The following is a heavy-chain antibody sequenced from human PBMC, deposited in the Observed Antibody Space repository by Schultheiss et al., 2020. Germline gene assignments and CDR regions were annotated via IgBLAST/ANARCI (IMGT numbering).Heavy chain of an antibody. D-gene: IGHD3-16*01. CDR1: GGSISSGGYS. J-gene: IGHJ4*02. CDR2: IYYSGST. V-gene: IGHV4-30-4*07. Sequence: SETLSLTCTVSGGSISSGGYSWSWIRQPPGKGLEWIGYIYYSGSTYYNPSLKSRVTISVDTSKNQFSLKLSSVTAADTAVYYCARGLGPRYYFDYWGQGTLVTVSS. CDR3: ARGLGPRYYFDY.